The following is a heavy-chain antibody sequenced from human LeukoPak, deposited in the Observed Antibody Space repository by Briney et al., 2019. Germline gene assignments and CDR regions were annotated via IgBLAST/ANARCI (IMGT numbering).Heavy chain of an antibody. Sequence: PGRSLRLSCAASGFTFSSYSMHWVRQAPGKGLEWVAVTSYDEESKFYAVSVKGRFTISRDNSKNSLYSQMNSLRTEDTAVYYCARGATNDFWTGYGWFDPWGQGTMVAVSS. D-gene: IGHD3/OR15-3a*01. CDR2: TSYDEESK. J-gene: IGHJ5*02. V-gene: IGHV3-30*04. CDR1: GFTFSSYS. CDR3: ARGATNDFWTGYGWFDP.